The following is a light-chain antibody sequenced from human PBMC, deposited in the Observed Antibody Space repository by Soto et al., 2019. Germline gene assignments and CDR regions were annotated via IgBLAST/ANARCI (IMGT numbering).Light chain of an antibody. CDR3: CSYAGDYMFV. CDR1: SSDVGGYNY. CDR2: EGT. Sequence: QSVLTQPASVSGSPGQSVTISCTGTSSDVGGYNYVSWYRQLPGEAPKVMIYEGTKRPSGVSDRFSGSKSDNTASLTISGLQAEDEGDYYCCSYAGDYMFVFGTGTKVTVL. V-gene: IGLV2-23*01. J-gene: IGLJ1*01.